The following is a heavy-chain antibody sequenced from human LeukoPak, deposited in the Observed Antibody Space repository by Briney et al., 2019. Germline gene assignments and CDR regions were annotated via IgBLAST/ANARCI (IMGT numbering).Heavy chain of an antibody. Sequence: PGGSLRLSCAASGFTFSSYTMDWVRQAPGKGLEWVSSISASSGYIYYADSMKGRFTICRDNAENSLHLQMNSLRAEDTALYYCARESLYSGSASSDLDYWGQGTLVTVSS. J-gene: IGHJ4*02. CDR3: ARESLYSGSASSDLDY. CDR1: GFTFSSYT. D-gene: IGHD3-10*01. CDR2: ISASSGYI. V-gene: IGHV3-21*01.